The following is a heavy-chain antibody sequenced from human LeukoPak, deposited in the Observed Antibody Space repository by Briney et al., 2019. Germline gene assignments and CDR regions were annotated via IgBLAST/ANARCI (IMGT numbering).Heavy chain of an antibody. CDR2: IYSGGST. CDR1: GGSISSGSYY. V-gene: IGHV4-61*02. J-gene: IGHJ4*02. CDR3: ARGPPPDFDY. Sequence: SETLSLTCTVSGGSISSGSYYWSWIRQPAGKGLEWIGRIYSGGSTDYNPSLKSRVTMSVDTSKNQFSLNLRSVTAADTAVYYCARGPPPDFDYWGQGTLLTVSS.